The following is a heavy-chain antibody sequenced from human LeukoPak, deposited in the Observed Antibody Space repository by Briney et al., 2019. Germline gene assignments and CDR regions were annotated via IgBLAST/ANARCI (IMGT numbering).Heavy chain of an antibody. CDR2: ISSNGGST. D-gene: IGHD3-10*01. V-gene: IGHV3-64D*06. CDR3: VKDTGEYYYGSGSYYKW. CDR1: GFTFSSYA. J-gene: IGHJ4*02. Sequence: GGSLRLSCSASGFTFSSYAMHWVRQAPGKGLEYASAISSNGGSTYYADSVKGRFTISRDNSKNTLYLQMSSLRAEDTAVYYCVKDTGEYYYGSGSYYKWWGQGTLVTVSS.